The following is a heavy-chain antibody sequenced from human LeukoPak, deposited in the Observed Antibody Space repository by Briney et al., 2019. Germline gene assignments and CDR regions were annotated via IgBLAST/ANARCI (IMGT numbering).Heavy chain of an antibody. V-gene: IGHV1-69*04. CDR2: IIPILGIA. CDR1: GGTFSSYA. Sequence: GASVKVSCKASGGTFSSYAISWVRQAPGQGLGWMGRIIPILGIANYAQKFQGRVTITADKSTSTAYMGLSSLRSEDTAVYYCAREIVVVPASEQYYYYYGMDVWGQGTTVTVSS. CDR3: AREIVVVPASEQYYYYYGMDV. D-gene: IGHD2-2*01. J-gene: IGHJ6*02.